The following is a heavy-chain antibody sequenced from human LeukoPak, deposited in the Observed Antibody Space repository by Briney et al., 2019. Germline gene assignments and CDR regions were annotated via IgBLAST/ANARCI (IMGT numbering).Heavy chain of an antibody. Sequence: SETLSLTCTVSGDSISSYYWNWIRQPAGKGLEWIGRIYASGYTEYNPSLQTRVTMSVDTSKNEFSLKVDTVTAADTAVYFCAGNHIVTGTYFDSWGQGILVTVSS. J-gene: IGHJ4*02. CDR3: AGNHIVTGTYFDS. CDR1: GDSISSYY. CDR2: IYASGYT. V-gene: IGHV4-4*07. D-gene: IGHD3-10*01.